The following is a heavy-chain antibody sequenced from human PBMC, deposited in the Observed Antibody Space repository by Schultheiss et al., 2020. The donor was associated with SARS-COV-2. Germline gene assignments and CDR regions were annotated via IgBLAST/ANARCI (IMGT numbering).Heavy chain of an antibody. CDR1: GLTFSKAW. Sequence: GESLKISCAVSGLTFSKAWMSWVRQAPGKGLEWVGRIRNKANSYTTEYAASVKGRFTISRDDSKNSLFLEMNSLKTEDTAVYYCARDRGNFNYHFDSWGQGTLVTVSS. D-gene: IGHD1-26*01. J-gene: IGHJ4*02. CDR3: ARDRGNFNYHFDS. V-gene: IGHV3-72*01. CDR2: IRNKANSYTT.